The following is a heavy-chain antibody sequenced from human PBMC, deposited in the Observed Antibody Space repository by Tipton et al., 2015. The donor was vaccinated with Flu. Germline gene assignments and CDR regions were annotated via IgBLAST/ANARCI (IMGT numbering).Heavy chain of an antibody. CDR1: GFTFRDVW. CDR2: VRRQVDGGTA. J-gene: IGHJ6*02. D-gene: IGHD3-9*01. Sequence: VQLVQSGGDLVKPGGSLRLSCAASGFTFRDVWMTWLRQAPGKGLEWVGRVRRQVDGGTADHAAPVKGRFTISRDDSQNTLFLQMNSLKTEDTAVYYCTTLPYTFDWLLNRPDYYSVDVWGHGTSVTVSS. CDR3: TTLPYTFDWLLNRPDYYSVDV. V-gene: IGHV3-15*01.